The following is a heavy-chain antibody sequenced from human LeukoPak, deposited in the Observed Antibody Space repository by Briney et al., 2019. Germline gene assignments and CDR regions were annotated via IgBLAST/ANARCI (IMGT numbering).Heavy chain of an antibody. CDR3: ARALGDYGDYPDEVDY. Sequence: SETLSLTCTVAGGSTSSYQWSWIRQPPGKGLEWIGYIYYSGSTNYNPSLKSRVTISVDTSKNQFSLKLSSVTAADTAVYYCARALGDYGDYPDEVDYWGQGTLVTVSS. V-gene: IGHV4-59*01. J-gene: IGHJ4*02. CDR2: IYYSGST. CDR1: GGSTSSYQ. D-gene: IGHD4-17*01.